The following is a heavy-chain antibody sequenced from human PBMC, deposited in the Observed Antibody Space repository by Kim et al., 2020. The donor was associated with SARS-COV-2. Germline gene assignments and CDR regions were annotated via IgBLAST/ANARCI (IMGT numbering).Heavy chain of an antibody. D-gene: IGHD3-10*01. CDR2: ISWNSGSI. V-gene: IGHV3-9*01. CDR1: GFTFDDYA. J-gene: IGHJ4*01. Sequence: GGSLRLSCAASGFTFDDYAMHWVRQAPGKGLEWVSGISWNSGSIGYADSVKGRFTISRDNAKNSLYLQMNSLRAEDTALYYCAKVGYYGSVELPNYLDY. CDR3: AKVGYYGSVELPNYLDY.